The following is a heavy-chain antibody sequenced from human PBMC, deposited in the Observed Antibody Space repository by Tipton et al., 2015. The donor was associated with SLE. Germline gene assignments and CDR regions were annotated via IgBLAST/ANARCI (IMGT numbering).Heavy chain of an antibody. D-gene: IGHD2-8*02. CDR1: GVSVSSGGYY. CDR2: IHSRGST. CDR3: VSSGHPLGSFDV. V-gene: IGHV4-31*03. Sequence: TLSLTCTVSGVSVSSGGYYWNWIRQHPGRGLEWIGCIHSRGSTYYTPSLKSRLTMSVDTSNNQFSLQLSSVAAADTAFYYCVSSGHPLGSFDVWGQGTMVTVS. J-gene: IGHJ3*01.